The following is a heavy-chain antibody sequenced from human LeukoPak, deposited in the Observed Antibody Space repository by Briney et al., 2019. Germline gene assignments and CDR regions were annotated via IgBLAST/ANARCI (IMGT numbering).Heavy chain of an antibody. Sequence: GGSLRLSCAASGFTFDDFAMHWVRQAPGKGLEWVSSISWNSGSIGYADSVKGRFTISRDNARNSLYLQMNSLRAEDTAFYYCAKDIAYSGTYYDYWGQGTLVTVSS. CDR1: GFTFDDFA. V-gene: IGHV3-9*01. D-gene: IGHD1-26*01. CDR3: AKDIAYSGTYYDY. J-gene: IGHJ4*02. CDR2: ISWNSGSI.